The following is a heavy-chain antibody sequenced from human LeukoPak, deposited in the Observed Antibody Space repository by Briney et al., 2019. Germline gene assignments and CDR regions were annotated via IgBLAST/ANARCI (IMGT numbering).Heavy chain of an antibody. J-gene: IGHJ4*02. CDR3: ARELRYSSGPLDY. Sequence: ASVRVSCKASGYAFTSYYMHWVRQAPGQGLEWKGIINPSGGGTSYAQKFQGRVTITRDTSTSTVYMELSSLRSEDTAVYYCARELRYSSGPLDYWGQGTLVTVSS. D-gene: IGHD6-19*01. CDR2: INPSGGGT. CDR1: GYAFTSYY. V-gene: IGHV1-46*01.